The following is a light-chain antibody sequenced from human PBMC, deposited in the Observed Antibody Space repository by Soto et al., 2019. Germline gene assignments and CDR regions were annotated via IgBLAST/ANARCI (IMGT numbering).Light chain of an antibody. CDR2: AAS. J-gene: IGKJ4*01. V-gene: IGKV1-9*01. CDR3: KQHNSYSALT. CDR1: QVIRSY. Sequence: PLTQPPSSLSSSVGDRVTITCRASQVIRSYLALYQQNPGKAPKLLISAASTLQSGVPERFSGSESGTDFTLTISSLQPEDVAPYYYKQHNSYSALTFGGGTKVEVK.